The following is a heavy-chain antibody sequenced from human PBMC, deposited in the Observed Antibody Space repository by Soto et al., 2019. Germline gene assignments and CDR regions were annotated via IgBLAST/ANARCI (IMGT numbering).Heavy chain of an antibody. Sequence: QVQLVESGGGVVQPGRSLRLSCAASGFTFSSYGMHWVRQAPGKGLEWVAVIWYDGSNKYYADSVKGRFTISRDNSKNTRYLQMNSLRAEDTAVYYCARSIAVATPDYWGQGTLVTVSS. CDR3: ARSIAVATPDY. CDR1: GFTFSSYG. D-gene: IGHD6-19*01. CDR2: IWYDGSNK. J-gene: IGHJ4*02. V-gene: IGHV3-33*01.